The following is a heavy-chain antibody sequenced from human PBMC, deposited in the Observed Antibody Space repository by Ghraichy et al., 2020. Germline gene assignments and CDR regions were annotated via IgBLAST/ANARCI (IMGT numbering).Heavy chain of an antibody. V-gene: IGHV3-21*01. CDR3: ARDAIELERYFDY. CDR1: GFTFSSYS. Sequence: GSLRLSCAASGFTFSSYSMNWVRQAPGKGLEWVSSISSSSSYIYYADSVKGRFTISRDNAKNSLYLQMNSLRAEDTAVYYCARDAIELERYFDYWGQGTLVTVSS. J-gene: IGHJ4*02. CDR2: ISSSSSYI. D-gene: IGHD1-1*01.